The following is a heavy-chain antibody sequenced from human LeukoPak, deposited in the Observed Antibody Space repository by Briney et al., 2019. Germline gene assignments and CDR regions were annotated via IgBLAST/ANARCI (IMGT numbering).Heavy chain of an antibody. Sequence: SETLSLTCTISGGSFSSDYLNWIRQPPGKGLEWIGYIYSSGRTNYNPSLKSRVTMSVDMSKRQFSLNLKSVTAADTAVYFCAGGRGWLPDFWGQGTLVTVSS. J-gene: IGHJ4*02. CDR3: AGGRGWLPDF. CDR2: IYSSGRT. CDR1: GGSFSSDY. V-gene: IGHV4-59*01. D-gene: IGHD3-22*01.